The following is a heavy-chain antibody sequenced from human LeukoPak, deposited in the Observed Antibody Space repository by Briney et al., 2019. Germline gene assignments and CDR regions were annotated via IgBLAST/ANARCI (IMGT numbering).Heavy chain of an antibody. Sequence: GESLKISCQVSGYTFTCYAIHWVRQAPGQGLEWMGWITPSGGTNYPQKFQGRVAITWDTSITTAYMDLSRLTSDDTAVYYCARDRYGDGFAHLDYWGQGALVTVSS. J-gene: IGHJ4*02. CDR3: ARDRYGDGFAHLDY. CDR1: GYTFTCYA. CDR2: ITPSGGT. V-gene: IGHV1-2*02. D-gene: IGHD5-24*01.